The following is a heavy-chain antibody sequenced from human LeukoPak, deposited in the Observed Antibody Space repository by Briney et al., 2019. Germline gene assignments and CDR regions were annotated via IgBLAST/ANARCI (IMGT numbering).Heavy chain of an antibody. CDR3: ARDLFGDYFDY. Sequence: PSETLSLTCTVSGGSISSGDHYWSWIRQYPGKGLEWIAYIYYSGSTYYNPSLKSRVTISVDTSKNQFSLKLSSVTAADTAVYYCARDLFGDYFDYWGQGTLVTVSS. CDR2: IYYSGST. V-gene: IGHV4-31*03. CDR1: GGSISSGDHY. J-gene: IGHJ4*02. D-gene: IGHD3-3*01.